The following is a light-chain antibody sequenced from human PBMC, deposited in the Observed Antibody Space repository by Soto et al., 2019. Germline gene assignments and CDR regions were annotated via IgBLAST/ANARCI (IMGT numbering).Light chain of an antibody. CDR1: QGISGA. CDR3: QQFYGDLFT. V-gene: IGKV1-13*02. J-gene: IGKJ3*01. Sequence: AIQLTQSPSSLSASVGDRVTISCRASQGISGALAWYQQKPGKPPKLLIYDASTLESGVPSRLSGSGSGTDFTLTISSLQPEDFATYYCQQFYGDLFTFGPGTTVDVK. CDR2: DAS.